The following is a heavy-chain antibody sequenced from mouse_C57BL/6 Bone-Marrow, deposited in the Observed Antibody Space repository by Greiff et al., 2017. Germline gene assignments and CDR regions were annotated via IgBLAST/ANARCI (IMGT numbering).Heavy chain of an antibody. V-gene: IGHV5-9-1*02. CDR1: GFTFSSYA. J-gene: IGHJ2*01. D-gene: IGHD1-1*01. Sequence: EVKVVESGEGLVKPGGSLKLSCAASGFTFSSYAMSWVRQTPEKRLEWVAYISSGGDYIYYADTVKGRFTISRDNARNTLYLQMSSLKSEDTAMYYCTRVYYDSRSYYFDYWGQGTTLTVSS. CDR2: ISSGGDYI. CDR3: TRVYYDSRSYYFDY.